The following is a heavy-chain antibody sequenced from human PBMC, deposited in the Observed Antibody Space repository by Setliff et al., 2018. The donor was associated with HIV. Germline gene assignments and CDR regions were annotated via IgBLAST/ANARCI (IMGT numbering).Heavy chain of an antibody. CDR2: IYHTGSA. CDR3: ARVSCSSWYSIPRYYYYSMDV. V-gene: IGHV4-38-2*02. Sequence: SETLSLTCTVSGWSISSGFFWGWIRQPPGKGLEFIGSIYHTGSANYSPSLRSRVTISVDTSRNQFSLRLRSVTAADTAVYYCARVSCSSWYSIPRYYYYSMDVWGNGTTVTVSS. J-gene: IGHJ6*03. D-gene: IGHD6-13*01. CDR1: GWSISSGFF.